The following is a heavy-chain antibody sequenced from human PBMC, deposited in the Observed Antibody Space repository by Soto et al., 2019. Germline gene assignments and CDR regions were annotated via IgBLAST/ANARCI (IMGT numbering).Heavy chain of an antibody. CDR3: ATWHEREHAYDV. Sequence: DVQLVESGGGLIQPGESLRLSCAAFGLTISGKKYVAWVRQAPGKGLEWVSALYDVDGSFYADSVKGRFTTSSDSSKTTVYLHMNDLRPDDTDFYYCATWHEREHAYDVWGQGTTVTVSS. D-gene: IGHD1-1*01. CDR1: GLTISGKKY. CDR2: LYDVDGS. V-gene: IGHV3-53*01. J-gene: IGHJ3*01.